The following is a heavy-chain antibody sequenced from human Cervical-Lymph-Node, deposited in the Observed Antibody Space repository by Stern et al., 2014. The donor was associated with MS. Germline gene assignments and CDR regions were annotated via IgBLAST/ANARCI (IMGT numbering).Heavy chain of an antibody. Sequence: VQLVQSGAEVKKPGSSVKVSCKASGGTFNTNVISWVRQAPGQGLEWMGGIIPIFGTALYAQKFQGRVTITANESTRAVYMGLSSLRSEDPAVYYCARAAYSTSSYNYWGQGTLVIVSS. CDR3: ARAAYSTSSYNY. CDR2: IIPIFGTA. D-gene: IGHD6-6*01. V-gene: IGHV1-69*01. J-gene: IGHJ4*02. CDR1: GGTFNTNV.